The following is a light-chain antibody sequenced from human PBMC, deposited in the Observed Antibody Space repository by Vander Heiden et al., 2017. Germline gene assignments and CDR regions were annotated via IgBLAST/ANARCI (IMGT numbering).Light chain of an antibody. Sequence: QSALTQPPSVSGSPGHPLPTSCPGTSSDIGAYNYVSWYQQHPGTAPKLMINNVSNRPSGGSSRFSGSKSGNTAALTISGLQAEDEADYYCCSYTGTTTLLYVFGSGTKVTVL. J-gene: IGLJ1*01. V-gene: IGLV2-14*03. CDR3: CSYTGTTTLLYV. CDR2: NVS. CDR1: SSDIGAYNY.